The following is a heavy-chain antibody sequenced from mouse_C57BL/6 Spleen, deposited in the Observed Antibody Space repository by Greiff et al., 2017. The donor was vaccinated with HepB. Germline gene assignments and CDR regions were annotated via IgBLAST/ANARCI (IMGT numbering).Heavy chain of an antibody. V-gene: IGHV1-18*01. CDR2: INPNNGGT. Sequence: EVKLQQSGPELVKPGASVKIPCKASGYTFTDYNMDWVKQSHGKSLEWIGDINPNNGGTIYNQKFKGKATLTVDKSSSTAYMELRSLTSEDTAVYYCARRKYYYYGSSYAMDYWGQGTSVTVSS. CDR1: GYTFTDYN. CDR3: ARRKYYYYGSSYAMDY. J-gene: IGHJ4*01. D-gene: IGHD1-1*01.